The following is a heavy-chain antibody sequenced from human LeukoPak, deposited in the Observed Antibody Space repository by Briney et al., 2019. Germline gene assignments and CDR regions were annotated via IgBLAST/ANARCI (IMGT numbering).Heavy chain of an antibody. D-gene: IGHD6-13*01. Sequence: PGGSLRLSCAASGFTFSSYGMHWVRQAPGKGLEWVAVIWYDGSNKYYADSVKGRFTISRDNSKNTLYLQMNSLRAEDTAVYYCAREAGHSSWRGFDWFDPWGQGTLVTVSS. CDR1: GFTFSSYG. J-gene: IGHJ5*02. CDR2: IWYDGSNK. V-gene: IGHV3-33*01. CDR3: AREAGHSSWRGFDWFDP.